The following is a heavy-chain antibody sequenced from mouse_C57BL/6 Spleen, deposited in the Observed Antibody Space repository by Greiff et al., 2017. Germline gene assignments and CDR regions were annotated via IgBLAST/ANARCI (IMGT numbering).Heavy chain of an antibody. CDR2: IYPGDGDT. Sequence: QVQLKQSGAELVKPGASVKISCKASGYAFSSYWMNWVKQRPGKGLEWIGQIYPGDGDTNYNGKFKGKATLTADKSSSTAYMQLSSVTSEDSAVYFCARRDSSGYVSYYYAMDYWGQGTSVTVSS. CDR1: GYAFSSYW. D-gene: IGHD3-2*02. V-gene: IGHV1-80*01. J-gene: IGHJ4*01. CDR3: ARRDSSGYVSYYYAMDY.